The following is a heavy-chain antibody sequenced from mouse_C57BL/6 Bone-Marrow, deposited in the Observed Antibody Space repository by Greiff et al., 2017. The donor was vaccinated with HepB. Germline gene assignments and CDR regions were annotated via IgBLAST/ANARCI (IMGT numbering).Heavy chain of an antibody. V-gene: IGHV1-53*01. CDR1: GYTFTSYW. CDR3: ARPPYYGSSLCYFDY. D-gene: IGHD1-1*01. Sequence: VQLVESGTELVKPGASVKLSCKASGYTFTSYWMHWVKQRPGQGLEWIGNINPSNGGTNYNEKFKSKATLTVDKSSSTAYMQLSSLTSEDSAVYYCARPPYYGSSLCYFDYWGQGTTLTVSS. J-gene: IGHJ2*01. CDR2: INPSNGGT.